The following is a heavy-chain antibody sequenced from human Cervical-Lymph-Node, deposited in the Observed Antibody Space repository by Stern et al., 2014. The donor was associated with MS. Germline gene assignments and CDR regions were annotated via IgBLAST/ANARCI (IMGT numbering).Heavy chain of an antibody. D-gene: IGHD6-19*01. J-gene: IGHJ4*02. CDR1: GGSISSYY. Sequence: QVQLGQSGPGLVKPSETLSLTCTVSGGSISSYYWSWIRQPPGKGLEWIGYIYYSGSTNYNPSLKSRVTISVDTSKNQFSLKLSSVTAADTAVYYCARDKASGWYDYWGQGTLVTVSS. CDR2: IYYSGST. V-gene: IGHV4-59*01. CDR3: ARDKASGWYDY.